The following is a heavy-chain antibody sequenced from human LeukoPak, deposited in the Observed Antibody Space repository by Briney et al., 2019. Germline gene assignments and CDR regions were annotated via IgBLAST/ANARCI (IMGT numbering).Heavy chain of an antibody. CDR1: GYTFTGYY. Sequence: GASVKVSCKASGYTFTGYYMHWVRQAPGQGLEWMGWINPNSGGTNYAQKFQGRVTMTRDTSISTAYMELSRLRSDDTAVYYCARDSVGCSSTNCPNDYYYYYMDVWGKGTTVTISS. CDR2: INPNSGGT. V-gene: IGHV1-2*02. CDR3: ARDSVGCSSTNCPNDYYYYYMDV. J-gene: IGHJ6*03. D-gene: IGHD2-2*01.